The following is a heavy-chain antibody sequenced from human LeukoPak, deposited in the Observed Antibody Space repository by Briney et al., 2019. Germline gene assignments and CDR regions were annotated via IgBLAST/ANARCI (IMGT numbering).Heavy chain of an antibody. Sequence: SVKVSCKASGGTFSSYAISWVRQAPGQGLECMGGIIPIFGTANYAQKFQGRVTITADESTSTAYMELSSLRSEDTAVYYCARVTMVRGAKGYYYGMDVWGKGTTVTVSS. D-gene: IGHD3-10*01. CDR3: ARVTMVRGAKGYYYGMDV. V-gene: IGHV1-69*13. J-gene: IGHJ6*04. CDR2: IIPIFGTA. CDR1: GGTFSSYA.